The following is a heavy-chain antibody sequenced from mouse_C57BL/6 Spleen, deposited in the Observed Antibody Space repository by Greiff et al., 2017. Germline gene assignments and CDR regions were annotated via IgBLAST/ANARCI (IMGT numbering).Heavy chain of an antibody. V-gene: IGHV1-20*01. Sequence: VQLQQSGPELVKPGASVKISCKASGYSFTGYFMNWVMQSHGKSLEWIGRINPYNGDTFYNQKFKGKATLTVDKSSSTAHMELRSLTSEDSAVYYCARRYEYDGEYYSMDYWGQGTSVTGSS. D-gene: IGHD2-4*01. CDR3: ARRYEYDGEYYSMDY. CDR1: GYSFTGYF. J-gene: IGHJ4*01. CDR2: INPYNGDT.